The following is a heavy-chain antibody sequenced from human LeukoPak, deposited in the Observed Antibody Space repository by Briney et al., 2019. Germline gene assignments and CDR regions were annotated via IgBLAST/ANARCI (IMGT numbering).Heavy chain of an antibody. J-gene: IGHJ3*02. CDR2: IKQDGSEK. V-gene: IGHV3-7*05. CDR1: GLTFSSYW. Sequence: GGSLGLSCAASGLTFSSYWMSWVRQAPGKGLEWVANIKQDGSEKYYVDSVKGRFTISRDNAKNSLDLQMNSLRAEDTAVYYCASHQEWQLPSGFDIWGQGTMVTVSS. D-gene: IGHD2-15*01. CDR3: ASHQEWQLPSGFDI.